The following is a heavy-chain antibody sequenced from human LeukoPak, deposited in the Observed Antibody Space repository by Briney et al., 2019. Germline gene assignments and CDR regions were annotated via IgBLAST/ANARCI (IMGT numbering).Heavy chain of an antibody. D-gene: IGHD4-17*01. CDR3: AKNCAGDYADY. CDR1: GYTFTDYY. J-gene: IGHJ4*02. V-gene: IGHV1-2*06. CDR2: ISPNSGGT. Sequence: ASVKVSCKASGYTFTDYYVHWVRQAPGQGLEWMGRISPNSGGTNYAQKFRGRLTVTRDTSISTAYMELSSLRSHDTAVYYCAKNCAGDYADYWGQGTLVTVSS.